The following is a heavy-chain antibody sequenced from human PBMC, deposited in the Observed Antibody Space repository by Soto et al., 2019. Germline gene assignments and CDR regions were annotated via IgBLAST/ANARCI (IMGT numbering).Heavy chain of an antibody. V-gene: IGHV3-15*01. CDR1: GFTFSMAC. CDR3: GTDSRGWWAPSIDY. CDR2: MKSKSDGETT. J-gene: IGHJ4*02. D-gene: IGHD2-15*01. Sequence: GGCLRLSCAVSGFTFSMACMNGVRHAPGKGLEWGGSMKSKSDGETTYYAAPVKGRFTILTDDTKNTLYLQMNNLETEETALYYWGTDSRGWWAPSIDYWGQGTLVTVSS.